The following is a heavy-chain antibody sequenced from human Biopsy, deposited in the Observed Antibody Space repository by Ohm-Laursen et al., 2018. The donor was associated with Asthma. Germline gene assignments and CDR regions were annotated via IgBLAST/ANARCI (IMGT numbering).Heavy chain of an antibody. J-gene: IGHJ4*02. CDR3: ARKAGSCISRTYYSLDF. CDR1: GGTFNTYV. CDR2: INSVFGTT. V-gene: IGHV1-69*13. D-gene: IGHD1-26*01. Sequence: SVRVSCKSLGGTFNTYVIGWVRQAPGQGLEWMGGINSVFGTTTYPQKFQDRVTITADDSTSTVYMELSSLRSEDTAVYYCARKAGSCISRTYYSLDFWGQGTLVTVSS.